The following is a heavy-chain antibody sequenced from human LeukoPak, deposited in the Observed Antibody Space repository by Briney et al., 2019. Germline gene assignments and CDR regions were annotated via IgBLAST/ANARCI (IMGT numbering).Heavy chain of an antibody. D-gene: IGHD6-19*01. Sequence: SETLSLTCAVYGGSFSGYYWSWIRQPPGKGLEWIGEINHSGSTNYNPSLKSRVTISVDTSKNQFSLKLSSVTAADTAVYYCARPGIAVAGTSYWFDPWGQGTLVTVSS. CDR3: ARPGIAVAGTSYWFDP. CDR1: GGSFSGYY. CDR2: INHSGST. J-gene: IGHJ5*02. V-gene: IGHV4-34*01.